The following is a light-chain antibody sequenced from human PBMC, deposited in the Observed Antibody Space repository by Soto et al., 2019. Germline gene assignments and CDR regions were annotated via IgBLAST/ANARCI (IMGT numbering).Light chain of an antibody. V-gene: IGKV3-11*01. J-gene: IGKJ4*01. CDR2: DAS. CDR3: QQRSDWPLT. CDR1: QSVSSN. Sequence: EIVLTQSPATLSLSPGERATLSCRASQSVSSNLDWYQQKPGQAPRLLIYDASKRATGIPARFSGSGSGTDFTLTISSLEPEDFAVYYCQQRSDWPLTFGGGTKVEIK.